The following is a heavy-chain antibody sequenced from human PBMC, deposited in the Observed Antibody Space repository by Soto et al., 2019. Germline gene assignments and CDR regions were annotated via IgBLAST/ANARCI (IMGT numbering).Heavy chain of an antibody. CDR2: IYHSGST. J-gene: IGHJ3*02. D-gene: IGHD4-17*01. Sequence: SETLSLTCAVSGGSISSGGYSWSWIRQPPGKGLEWIGYIYHSGSTYYNPSLKSRVTISVDRSKNQFSLQWSSLKASDTAMYYCARDYGHKQAFDAFDIWGQGTMVTVS. CDR1: GGSISSGGYS. CDR3: ARDYGHKQAFDAFDI. V-gene: IGHV4-30-2*01.